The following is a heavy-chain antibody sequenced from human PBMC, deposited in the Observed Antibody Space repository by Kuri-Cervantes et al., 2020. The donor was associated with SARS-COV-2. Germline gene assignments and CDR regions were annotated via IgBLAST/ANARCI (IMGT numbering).Heavy chain of an antibody. V-gene: IGHV4-59*13. D-gene: IGHD4-11*01. CDR2: IDDIGSP. CDR3: ARVDLDYSTHLYYFDY. Sequence: SDTLSLTVTLSDVPISSYYWSWIRQPPGKGLEWIGYIDDIGSPKNNPSLHSRVTISIDTSKKQFSLNLKSVSAADTAVYYCARVDLDYSTHLYYFDYWGQGTLVTVSS. CDR1: DVPISSYY. J-gene: IGHJ4*02.